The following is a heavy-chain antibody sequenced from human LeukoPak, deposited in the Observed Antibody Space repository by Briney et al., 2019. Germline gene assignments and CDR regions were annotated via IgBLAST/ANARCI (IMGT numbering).Heavy chain of an antibody. CDR3: ARDDYVWGSYRRYNWFDP. CDR1: GGSFSGYY. J-gene: IGHJ5*02. CDR2: INHSGST. D-gene: IGHD3-16*02. V-gene: IGHV4-34*01. Sequence: SETLSLTCAVYGGSFSGYYWSWIRQPPGKGLEWIGEINHSGSTNYNPSLKSRVTMSVDTSKNQFSLKLSSVTAADTAVYYCARDDYVWGSYRRYNWFDPWGQGTLVTVSS.